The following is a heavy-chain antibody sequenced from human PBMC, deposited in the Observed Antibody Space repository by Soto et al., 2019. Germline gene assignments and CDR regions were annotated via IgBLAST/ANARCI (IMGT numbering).Heavy chain of an antibody. J-gene: IGHJ5*02. CDR2: INHSGST. Sequence: SETLSLTCAVYGGSFSGYYWSWIRQPPGKGLEWIGEINHSGSTNYNPSLKSRVTISVDTSKNQFSLKLSSVTAADTAVYYCASGRLWFGVLPYNWFDPWGQGTLVTVSS. V-gene: IGHV4-34*01. CDR1: GGSFSGYY. D-gene: IGHD3-10*01. CDR3: ASGRLWFGVLPYNWFDP.